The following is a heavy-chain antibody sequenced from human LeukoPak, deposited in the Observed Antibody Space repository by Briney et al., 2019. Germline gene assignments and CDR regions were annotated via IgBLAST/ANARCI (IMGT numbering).Heavy chain of an antibody. Sequence: GGSLRLSCAASGFTVSSNYMNWVRQAPGKGLEWVSVIYSGGSTYYADSVKGRFTISRDNSKNTLYLQMNSLRAEDTAVYYCARASSYSSGYEDWGQGTLVTVSS. D-gene: IGHD3-22*01. CDR3: ARASSYSSGYED. CDR1: GFTVSSNY. CDR2: IYSGGST. V-gene: IGHV3-53*01. J-gene: IGHJ4*02.